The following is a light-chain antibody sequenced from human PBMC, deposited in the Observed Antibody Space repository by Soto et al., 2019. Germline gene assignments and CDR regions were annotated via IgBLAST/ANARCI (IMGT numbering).Light chain of an antibody. CDR3: GTWDSSLSAVYV. J-gene: IGLJ1*01. Sequence: QSALTQPPSVSAAPGQKVTISCSVSSSNIGNNYVSWYQQLPGTAPKLLIYDNNKRPSGIPDRFSGSKSGTSATLGITGLQTGDEADYYCGTWDSSLSAVYVFGTGTKVTVL. CDR1: SSNIGNNY. V-gene: IGLV1-51*01. CDR2: DNN.